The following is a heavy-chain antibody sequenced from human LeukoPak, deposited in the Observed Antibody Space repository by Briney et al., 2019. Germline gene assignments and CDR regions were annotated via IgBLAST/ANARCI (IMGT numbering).Heavy chain of an antibody. CDR1: GGSISNYY. CDR3: ARTPNSYGDGY. CDR2: IYDSGGT. D-gene: IGHD4-17*01. Sequence: SETLSLTCTVSGGSISNYYWSWIRQPPGKGLEWIGYIYDSGGTNYNPSLKSRVTISVDTSKNQFSLKLSSVTAADTAVYYCARTPNSYGDGYWGQGTLVTVSS. V-gene: IGHV4-59*01. J-gene: IGHJ4*02.